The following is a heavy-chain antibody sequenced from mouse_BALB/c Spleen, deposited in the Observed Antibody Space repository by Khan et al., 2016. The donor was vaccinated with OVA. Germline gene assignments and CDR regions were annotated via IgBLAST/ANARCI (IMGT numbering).Heavy chain of an antibody. CDR3: TRLAYYYDSEGFAY. CDR1: GFTFSTYG. D-gene: IGHD1-1*01. Sequence: EVELVESGGDLVKPGGSLKLSCAASGFTFSTYGMSWVRQAPDKRLEWVATVSTGGSYTYYPDSVKGRFPISRAHATNTLYLQMRGLRPEDTAMFYCTRLAYYYDSEGFAYWGQGTRVTVSA. J-gene: IGHJ3*01. V-gene: IGHV5-6*01. CDR2: VSTGGSYT.